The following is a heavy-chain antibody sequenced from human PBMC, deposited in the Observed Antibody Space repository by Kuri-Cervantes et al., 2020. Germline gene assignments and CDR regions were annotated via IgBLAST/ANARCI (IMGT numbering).Heavy chain of an antibody. D-gene: IGHD5-18*01. CDR1: GFTFDDYA. Sequence: GESLKISCAASGFTFDDYAMHWVRQAPGKGLEWVSSISSSSYIYYADSVKGRFTISRDNAKNSLYLQMNSLRAEDTAVYYCARGAAMGKPFDYWGQGTLVTVSS. V-gene: IGHV3-69-1*01. J-gene: IGHJ4*02. CDR3: ARGAAMGKPFDY. CDR2: ISSSSYI.